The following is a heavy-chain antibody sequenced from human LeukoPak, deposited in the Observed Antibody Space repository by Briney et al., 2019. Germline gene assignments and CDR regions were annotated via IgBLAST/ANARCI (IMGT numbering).Heavy chain of an antibody. D-gene: IGHD2-21*02. CDR2: ISSSGSTI. CDR3: ARDLSLYCGGDCYSESERWFDP. Sequence: PGGSLRLSCAASGFTFSSYEMNWVRQAPGKGLEWVSYISSSGSTIYYADSVKGRFSISRDNAKNSLYLQMNSLRAEDTAVYYCARDLSLYCGGDCYSESERWFDPWGQGTLVTVSS. J-gene: IGHJ5*02. V-gene: IGHV3-48*03. CDR1: GFTFSSYE.